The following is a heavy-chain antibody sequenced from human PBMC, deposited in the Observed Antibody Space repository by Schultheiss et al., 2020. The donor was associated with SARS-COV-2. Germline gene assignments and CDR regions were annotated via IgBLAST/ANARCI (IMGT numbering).Heavy chain of an antibody. Sequence: SETLSLTCVVSGGSVNSNTSYWGWIRQPPGKGLEWIESIYYSGSAYYNPSLRRRVTISVDTSRNQFSLKMISVAAADTAVYYCARGITGTRGFDLWGQGTLVTVSS. D-gene: IGHD1-7*01. CDR1: GGSVNSNTSY. J-gene: IGHJ5*02. CDR2: IYYSGSA. V-gene: IGHV4-39*01. CDR3: ARGITGTRGFDL.